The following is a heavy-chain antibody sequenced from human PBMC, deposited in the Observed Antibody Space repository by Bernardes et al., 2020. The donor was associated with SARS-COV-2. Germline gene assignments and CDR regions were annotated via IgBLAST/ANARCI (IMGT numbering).Heavy chain of an antibody. CDR1: GFTFDDYA. CDR2: ISWNSGSI. D-gene: IGHD3-22*01. Sequence: GGSLRLSCAASGFTFDDYAMHWVRQAPGKGLEWVSGISWNSGSIGYADSVKGRFTISRDNAKNSLYLQMNSLRAEDTALYYCAKDENYEVEYFQHWGQGTLVTVSS. CDR3: AKDENYEVEYFQH. J-gene: IGHJ1*01. V-gene: IGHV3-9*01.